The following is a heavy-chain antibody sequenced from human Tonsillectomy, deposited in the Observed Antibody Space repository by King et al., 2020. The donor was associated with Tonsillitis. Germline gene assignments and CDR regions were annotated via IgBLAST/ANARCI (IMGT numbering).Heavy chain of an antibody. V-gene: IGHV4-59*08. D-gene: IGHD2-15*01. J-gene: IGHJ4*02. CDR3: ARRHCSGSICNPYYFDL. Sequence: QLQESGPGLVKPSETLSLTCAVSGGSISSYYWSWIRQPTGKGLEWIGYIHYSGSTKYNPSLKSRVTISIDTSKNQFSLKVKSVTAADTAVYYCARRHCSGSICNPYYFDLWGQGNLVIVSS. CDR1: GGSISSYY. CDR2: IHYSGST.